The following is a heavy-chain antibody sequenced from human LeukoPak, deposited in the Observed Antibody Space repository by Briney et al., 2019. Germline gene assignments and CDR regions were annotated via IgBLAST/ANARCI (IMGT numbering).Heavy chain of an antibody. V-gene: IGHV3-30*02. J-gene: IGHJ6*03. CDR1: GFTFSSYG. Sequence: PGGSLRLSCAASGFTFSSYGIHWVRQAPGKGLEWVAFIRYDGSNKYYADSVKGRFTISRDNSKNTLYLQMNSLRAEDTAVYYCARTTSSSWYYYYYYMDVWGKGTTVTVSS. CDR3: ARTTSSSWYYYYYYMDV. CDR2: IRYDGSNK. D-gene: IGHD6-13*01.